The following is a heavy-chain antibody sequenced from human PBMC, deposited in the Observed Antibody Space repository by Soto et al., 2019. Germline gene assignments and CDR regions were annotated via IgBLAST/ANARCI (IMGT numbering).Heavy chain of an antibody. CDR1: GFTFSSYW. J-gene: IGHJ4*02. V-gene: IGHV3-7*05. D-gene: IGHD6-13*01. Sequence: EVQLVESGGGLVQPGGSLRLSCAASGFTFSSYWKSWVRQAPGKGLEWVANIKQDGSEKYYVDSVKGRFTISRDNAKNSLYLQMNSLRAEDTAVYYCARDLAAATPPLFDYWGQGTLVTVSS. CDR3: ARDLAAATPPLFDY. CDR2: IKQDGSEK.